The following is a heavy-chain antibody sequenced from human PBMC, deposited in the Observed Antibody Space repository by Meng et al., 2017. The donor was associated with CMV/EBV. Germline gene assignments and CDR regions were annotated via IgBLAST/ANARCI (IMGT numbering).Heavy chain of an antibody. CDR1: GGSFSGYY. D-gene: IGHD1-26*01. CDR2: INHSGST. V-gene: IGHV4-34*01. CDR3: ARAGGAFDI. J-gene: IGHJ3*02. Sequence: SETLSLTCAVYGGSFSGYYWSWIRQPPGKGLEWIGEINHSGSTNYNPSLKSRVTISVDTSKNQFSLKLSSVIAADTAVYYCARAGGAFDIWGQGTMVTVSS.